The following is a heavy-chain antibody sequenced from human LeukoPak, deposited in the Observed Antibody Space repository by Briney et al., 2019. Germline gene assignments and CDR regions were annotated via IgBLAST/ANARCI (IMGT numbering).Heavy chain of an antibody. D-gene: IGHD3-3*01. CDR3: ARGPMDFWSGYYTITDFDY. CDR1: GFTFSSYW. J-gene: IGHJ4*02. V-gene: IGHV3-74*01. CDR2: INSDGSST. Sequence: GGSLKLSCAASGFTFSSYWMHWVRQAPGKGLVWVSCINSDGSSTSYADSVKGRFTISRDNAKNTLYLQMNSLRAEDTAVYYCARGPMDFWSGYYTITDFDYWGQGTLVTVSS.